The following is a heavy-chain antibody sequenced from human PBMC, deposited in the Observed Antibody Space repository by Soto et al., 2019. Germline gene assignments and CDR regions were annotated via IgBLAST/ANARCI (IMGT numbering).Heavy chain of an antibody. V-gene: IGHV4-31*03. CDR1: GGSISSGDYY. CDR3: ARGKWELPLGYYYYGMDV. CDR2: IFYSGST. Sequence: QVQLQESGPGLVKPSQTLSLTCTVSGGSISSGDYYWSWIRQHPGKGLQWVGYIFYSGSTYYNPXXKSRLVMSIDXXTXQXXLKLRSVTAADTAVYYWARGKWELPLGYYYYGMDVWGQGTTVTVSS. D-gene: IGHD1-26*01. J-gene: IGHJ6*02.